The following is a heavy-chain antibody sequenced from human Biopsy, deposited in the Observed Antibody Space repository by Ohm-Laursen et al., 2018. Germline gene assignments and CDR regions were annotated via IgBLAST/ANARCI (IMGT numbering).Heavy chain of an antibody. D-gene: IGHD2-21*02. J-gene: IGHJ4*02. Sequence: SLRLSCAASGFTFSSYVMSWVRQAPGKGLEWVSTFSGSGGSTNYADSVKGRFTISRDNSKNTLYLQMNSLRAEDTAVYYCAKDRWPHVVVVTTNFDSWGQGTLVTVSS. CDR2: FSGSGGST. V-gene: IGHV3-23*01. CDR3: AKDRWPHVVVVTTNFDS. CDR1: GFTFSSYV.